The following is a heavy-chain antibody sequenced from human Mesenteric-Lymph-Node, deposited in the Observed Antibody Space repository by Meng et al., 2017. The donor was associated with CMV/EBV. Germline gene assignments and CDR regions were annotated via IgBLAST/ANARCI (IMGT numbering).Heavy chain of an antibody. CDR3: ARGRNYYGSGIDY. V-gene: IGHV4-4*02. Sequence: AVSGGSITSNTWWRWVRQPPGKGLEWIGEISHSGSTNDNPSLKRRVTISVDRSKNQFSLNLSSVTAADTAVYYCARGRNYYGSGIDYWGQGTLVTVSS. CDR1: GGSITSNTW. J-gene: IGHJ4*02. D-gene: IGHD3-10*01. CDR2: ISHSGST.